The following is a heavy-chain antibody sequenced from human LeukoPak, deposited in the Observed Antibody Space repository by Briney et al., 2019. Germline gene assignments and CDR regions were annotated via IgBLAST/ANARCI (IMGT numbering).Heavy chain of an antibody. CDR2: INWSSGGI. V-gene: IGHV3-9*01. J-gene: IGHJ6*02. D-gene: IGHD3-10*01. CDR1: GFTFDDYI. Sequence: GGSLRLSCAASGFTFDDYIMHWARQAPGKGLEWVSGINWSSGGIGYADYVKGRFTISRDNAKNSLYLQMDTLRVEDTALYYCAKDTSRSGYYYGMDAWGQGTTVIVS. CDR3: AKDTSRSGYYYGMDA.